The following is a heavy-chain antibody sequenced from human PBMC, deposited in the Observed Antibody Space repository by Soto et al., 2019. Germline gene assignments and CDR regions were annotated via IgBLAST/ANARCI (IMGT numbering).Heavy chain of an antibody. V-gene: IGHV1-69*01. Sequence: QVQLVQSGAEVKKPGSSVKVSCKASGGTFSSYAISWVRQAPGQGLEWMGGIIPIFGTANYAQKFQGRVTITADESTSTAYMELRSLRSEDTAVYYCARDEPHGDFNWYFDLWGRGTLVTVSS. J-gene: IGHJ2*01. CDR3: ARDEPHGDFNWYFDL. D-gene: IGHD4-17*01. CDR2: IIPIFGTA. CDR1: GGTFSSYA.